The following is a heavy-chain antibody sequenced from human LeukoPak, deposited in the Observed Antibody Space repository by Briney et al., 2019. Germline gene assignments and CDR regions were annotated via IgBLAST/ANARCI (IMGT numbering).Heavy chain of an antibody. Sequence: SVKVSCKASGCTFSSYAISWVRQAPGQGLEWMGGIIPIVGTANYAQKFQGRVTITADESTSTAYMELSSLRSEDTAVYYCARNDYGGPQVLYFWGQGTLVTVSS. J-gene: IGHJ4*02. V-gene: IGHV1-69*13. D-gene: IGHD4-23*01. CDR3: ARNDYGGPQVLYF. CDR1: GCTFSSYA. CDR2: IIPIVGTA.